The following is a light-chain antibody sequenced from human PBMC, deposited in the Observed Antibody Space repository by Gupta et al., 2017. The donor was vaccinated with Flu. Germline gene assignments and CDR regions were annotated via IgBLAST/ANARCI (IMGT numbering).Light chain of an antibody. Sequence: ATLSVSPGERATLSCRASQSVHNNSAWYQQKPGQAPRLLIYSTSTRATGVPARFSGSGSGTEFTLTISSLQSEDFAVYYCQHYNNWPPYTFGQGTNLEIK. J-gene: IGKJ2*01. CDR2: STS. V-gene: IGKV3-15*01. CDR1: QSVHNN. CDR3: QHYNNWPPYT.